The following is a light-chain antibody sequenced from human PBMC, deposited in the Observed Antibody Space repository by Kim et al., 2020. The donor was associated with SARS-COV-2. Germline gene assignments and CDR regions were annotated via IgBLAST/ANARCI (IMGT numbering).Light chain of an antibody. CDR1: KLGDKY. Sequence: SPGQPASITCSGDKLGDKYACWYQQKPGQSPVLVIYQDSKRHSGIPERFSGSNSGNTATLTISGTQAMDEADYYCQAWDSSTYVFGTGTKVTVL. CDR3: QAWDSSTYV. CDR2: QDS. J-gene: IGLJ1*01. V-gene: IGLV3-1*01.